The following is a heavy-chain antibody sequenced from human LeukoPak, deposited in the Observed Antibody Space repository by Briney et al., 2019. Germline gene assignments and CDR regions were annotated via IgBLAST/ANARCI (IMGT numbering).Heavy chain of an antibody. CDR1: GYTFTGYY. D-gene: IGHD2-2*01. CDR2: INPNSGGT. CDR3: ARDRSIVVVPAATSDY. J-gene: IGHJ4*02. V-gene: IGHV1-2*02. Sequence: ASVKVSCTASGYTFTGYYMHWVRQAPGQGLEWMGWINPNSGGTNYAQKFQGRVTMTRDTSISTAYMELSRLRSDDTAVYYCARDRSIVVVPAATSDYWGQGTLVTVSS.